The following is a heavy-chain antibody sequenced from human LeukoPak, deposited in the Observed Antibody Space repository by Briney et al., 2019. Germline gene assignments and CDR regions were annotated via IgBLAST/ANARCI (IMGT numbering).Heavy chain of an antibody. V-gene: IGHV3-30*02. D-gene: IGHD3-3*01. CDR3: AKARGITIFGVAAYYFDY. CDR1: GFSFSSYD. Sequence: GGSLRLSCAASGFSFSSYDMHWVRQAPGKGLEWVAFIRYDGSNKYYADSVKGQFTISRDNSKNTLYLQMNSLRAEDTAVYYCAKARGITIFGVAAYYFDYWGQGTLVTVSS. CDR2: IRYDGSNK. J-gene: IGHJ4*02.